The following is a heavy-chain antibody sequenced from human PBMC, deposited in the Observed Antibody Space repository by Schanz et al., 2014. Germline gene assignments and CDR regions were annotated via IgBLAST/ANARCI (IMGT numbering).Heavy chain of an antibody. CDR1: GFTFSSYA. J-gene: IGHJ3*02. CDR2: ISGSGGST. D-gene: IGHD3-10*01. Sequence: EVQLLESGGGLVQPGGSLRLSCAASGFTFSSYAMRWVRQAPGKGLEWVSAISGSGGSTDYADSVKGRFTISRDNSKNTLYLQMNSLRAEDTSLYDCTEARFGEVSAFDTWGQGTTVTVSS. V-gene: IGHV3-23*01. CDR3: TEARFGEVSAFDT.